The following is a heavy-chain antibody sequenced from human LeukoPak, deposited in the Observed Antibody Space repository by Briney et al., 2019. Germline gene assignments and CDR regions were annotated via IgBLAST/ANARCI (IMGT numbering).Heavy chain of an antibody. CDR1: GGSITNYY. V-gene: IGHV4-59*01. CDR3: ARDGNPWNLDV. Sequence: PSETLSLTCTVSGGSITNYYWTWIRQPPGKALEWIGYIHYSGRTSYNPSLKSRVTMSVDTSKNQFSLKLSSVTAADTAVYYCARDGNPWNLDVWGRGTLVTVSS. D-gene: IGHD1-14*01. CDR2: IHYSGRT. J-gene: IGHJ2*01.